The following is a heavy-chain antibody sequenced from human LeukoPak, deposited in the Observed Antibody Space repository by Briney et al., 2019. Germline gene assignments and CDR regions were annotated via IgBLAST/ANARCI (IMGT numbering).Heavy chain of an antibody. D-gene: IGHD3-16*02. CDR1: GGIFSSYA. CDR2: IIPIFGSA. CDR3: AKGPRLREGGSYRF. Sequence: ASVKVSCKASGGIFSSYAINWVRQAPGQGLEWMGRIIPIFGSANYAQKFQGRVTITADKSTRTAYMELSSLRSEDTALYYCAKGPRLREGGSYRFWGQGTLVTVSS. V-gene: IGHV1-69*06. J-gene: IGHJ4*02.